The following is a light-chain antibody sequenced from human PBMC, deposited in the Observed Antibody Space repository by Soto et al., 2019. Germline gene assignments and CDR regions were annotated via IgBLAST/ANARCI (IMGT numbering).Light chain of an antibody. CDR2: SAS. CDR1: QSINNY. J-gene: IGKJ5*01. CDR3: QQRLNMTLT. Sequence: EIPMTPSPASPSVFVGGRVNLTRRASQSINNYLNWYQKKPGQDPKILMRSASTLERGVPSRFSGSGSRTDFNLTITNLQTDDFATYDCQQRLNMTLTFGHGTRLEIK. V-gene: IGKV1-39*01.